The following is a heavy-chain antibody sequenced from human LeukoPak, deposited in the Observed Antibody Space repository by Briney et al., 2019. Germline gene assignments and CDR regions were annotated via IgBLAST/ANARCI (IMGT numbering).Heavy chain of an antibody. CDR1: GYTFTGYY. J-gene: IGHJ4*02. Sequence: ASVKVSCKPSGYTFTGYYTHWVRHAPRQGLEWMGWINPNSGATNYAQKFHGRITMTRDTSISTAYMERSRLRSDDAAVYDCARWAHYHDSSEEYDYWGQGTLVTVSS. D-gene: IGHD3-22*01. V-gene: IGHV1-2*02. CDR2: INPNSGAT. CDR3: ARWAHYHDSSEEYDY.